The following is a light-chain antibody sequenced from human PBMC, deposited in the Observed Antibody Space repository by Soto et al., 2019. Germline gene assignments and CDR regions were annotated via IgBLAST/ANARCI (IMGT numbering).Light chain of an antibody. CDR1: QSVSSSY. CDR3: QQYGSSSIT. CDR2: GAS. Sequence: EIVLTQSPGTLCLSPGERATLSCRASQSVSSSYLAWYQQKPGQAPRLLIYGASSRATGIPDRFSGSGSGTDFTLTISRLEPEDLAVYYCQQYGSSSITFGQGTDWRL. V-gene: IGKV3-20*01. J-gene: IGKJ5*01.